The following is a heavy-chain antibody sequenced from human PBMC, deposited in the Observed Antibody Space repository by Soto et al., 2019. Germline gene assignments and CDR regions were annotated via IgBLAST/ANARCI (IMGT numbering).Heavy chain of an antibody. V-gene: IGHV1-69*01. CDR1: GGTFSSYR. D-gene: IGHD6-13*01. CDR2: IVPIYRTA. J-gene: IGHJ4*02. CDR3: VRDSGAKLSSS. Sequence: QVQLVQSGAEVKTPGSSVKVSCKASGGTFSSYRINWVRQAPGQGLEWVGGIVPIYRTADYAQKFQGRVTIPADESARTSYMELRSLKSQATAVYYCVRDSGAKLSSSWGQGTLVTVSS.